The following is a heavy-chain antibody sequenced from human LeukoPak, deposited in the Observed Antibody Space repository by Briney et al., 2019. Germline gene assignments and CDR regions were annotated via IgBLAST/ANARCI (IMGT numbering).Heavy chain of an antibody. V-gene: IGHV3-23*01. J-gene: IGHJ5*02. CDR1: GFTFSSYG. CDR2: ISGSGGST. Sequence: GGSLRLSCAASGFTFSSYGMSWVRQAPGKGLEWVSAISGSGGSTYYADSVKGRFTISRDNSKNTLYLQMHNLRTDDTAFYYCAAFITTKLDHWGQGVLVTVS. D-gene: IGHD3-22*01. CDR3: AAFITTKLDH.